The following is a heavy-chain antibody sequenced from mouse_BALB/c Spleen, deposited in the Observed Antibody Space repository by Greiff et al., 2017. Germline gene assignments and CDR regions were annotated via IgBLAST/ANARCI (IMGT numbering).Heavy chain of an antibody. D-gene: IGHD2-1*01. V-gene: IGHV5-9-4*01. CDR2: ISSGGSYT. J-gene: IGHJ3*01. CDR3: AREGDGNPFAY. CDR1: GFTFSSYA. Sequence: DVKLVESGGGLVKPGGSLKLSCAASGFTFSSYAMSWVRQSPEKRLEWVAEISSGGSYTYYPDTVTGRFTISRDNAKNTLYLEMSSLRSEDTAMYYCAREGDGNPFAYWGQGTLVTVSA.